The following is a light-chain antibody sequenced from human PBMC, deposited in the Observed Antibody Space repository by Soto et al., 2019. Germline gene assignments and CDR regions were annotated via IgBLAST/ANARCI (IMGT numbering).Light chain of an antibody. CDR2: AAS. CDR3: QQSYSTFRT. CDR1: QSISNY. V-gene: IGKV1-39*01. Sequence: QMTQSPSSLSASVGDRVTITCRASQSISNYLNWYQQKPGKAPKLLIYAASSLQSGVPSRFSGSGSGTDFTRTISSLQPEDFATYYCQQSYSTFRTFGQGTKVEVK. J-gene: IGKJ1*01.